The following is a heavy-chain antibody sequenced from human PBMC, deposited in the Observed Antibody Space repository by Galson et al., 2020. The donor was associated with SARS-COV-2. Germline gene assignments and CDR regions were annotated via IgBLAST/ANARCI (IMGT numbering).Heavy chain of an antibody. J-gene: IGHJ4*02. CDR3: ARETEMATFNYFDY. D-gene: IGHD5-12*01. V-gene: IGHV1-2*04. CDR1: GYTFTAYS. Sequence: ASVTVSCKTSGYTFTAYSIHWVRQAPGQGLEWMGWINPNTGGTNYAQKFQGWVTMTRDTSISTAYMALSRLKSDDTAVYYCARETEMATFNYFDYWGQGTLVTVSS. CDR2: INPNTGGT.